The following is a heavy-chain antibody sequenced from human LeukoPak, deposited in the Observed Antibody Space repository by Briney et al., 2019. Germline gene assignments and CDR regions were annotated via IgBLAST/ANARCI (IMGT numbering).Heavy chain of an antibody. CDR3: ARGSGLYYDFWSGYYTSGYFDY. V-gene: IGHV1-8*01. J-gene: IGHJ4*02. CDR2: MNPNSGNT. Sequence: ASVKVSCKASGYTFTSYDINWVRQATGQGLEWMGWMNPNSGNTGYAQKFQGRVTMTRNTSISTAYMELSSLRSEDTAVYYCARGSGLYYDFWSGYYTSGYFDYWGQGTLVTVSS. CDR1: GYTFTSYD. D-gene: IGHD3-3*01.